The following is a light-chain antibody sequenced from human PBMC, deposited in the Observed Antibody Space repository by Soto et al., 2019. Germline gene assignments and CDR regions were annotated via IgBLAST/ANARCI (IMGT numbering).Light chain of an antibody. CDR1: QSVLYSSNNKKY. CDR2: WAS. J-gene: IGKJ2*01. V-gene: IGKV4-1*01. Sequence: DIVMTQSPDSLAVSLGERATINCKSSQSVLYSSNNKKYLAWYQQKPGQPPKLLIYWASTRDSGVPDRFSGSGSGTDFTLTISSLQAEDVAVYYCQQYYSTPYTFGQGTKLEIK. CDR3: QQYYSTPYT.